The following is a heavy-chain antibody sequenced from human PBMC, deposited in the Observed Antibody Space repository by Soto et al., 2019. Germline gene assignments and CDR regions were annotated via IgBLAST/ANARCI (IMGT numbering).Heavy chain of an antibody. V-gene: IGHV3-23*01. Sequence: PVWSLRLSCASSVFTFSSYAMSCVRHSPGKGLEWVSAISGSGGSTYYADSVKGRFTISRDNSKNTLYLQMNSLRAEDTAVYYCAKTVRNTLYQLLFEYLGQGTLVIVSS. D-gene: IGHD2-2*01. CDR2: ISGSGGST. CDR3: AKTVRNTLYQLLFEY. CDR1: VFTFSSYA. J-gene: IGHJ4*02.